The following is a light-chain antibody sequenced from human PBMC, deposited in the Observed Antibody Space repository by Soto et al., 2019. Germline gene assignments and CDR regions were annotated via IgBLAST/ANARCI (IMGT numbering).Light chain of an antibody. CDR2: DVT. CDR1: SSDVGGYNY. CDR3: SSCTTSTTYVV. V-gene: IGLV2-14*03. Sequence: QSALTQPASVSGSPGQSITISCTGTSSDVGGYNYVSWYQQHPGKAPKLIIYDVTRRPSGVSNRFSGSKSGNTASLAISGLQAEDEADYCCSSCTTSTTYVVFGGGTKVTVL. J-gene: IGLJ2*01.